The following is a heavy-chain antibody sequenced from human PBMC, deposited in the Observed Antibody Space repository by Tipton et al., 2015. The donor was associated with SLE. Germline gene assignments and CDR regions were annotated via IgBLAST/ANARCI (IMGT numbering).Heavy chain of an antibody. J-gene: IGHJ4*02. Sequence: SLRLSCTVSGASISTHYWSWIRQPPGKGLEWVANIKKDGSEKHYVDSVKGRFTISRDNAKNSLYLQMNSLRVEDTAVYYCARLVRGGLFDSWGQGILVTVSS. V-gene: IGHV3-7*01. D-gene: IGHD3-10*01. CDR2: IKKDGSEK. CDR1: GASISTHY. CDR3: ARLVRGGLFDS.